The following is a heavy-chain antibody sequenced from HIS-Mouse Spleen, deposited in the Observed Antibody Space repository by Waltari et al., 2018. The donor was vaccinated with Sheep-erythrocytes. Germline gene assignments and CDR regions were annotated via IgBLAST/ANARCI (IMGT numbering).Heavy chain of an antibody. J-gene: IGHJ4*02. CDR3: AKREGYSNYYFDY. D-gene: IGHD4-4*01. Sequence: QVQLVESGGGVVQPGRSLRLSCAASGFTFSSYGMHWVRQAPGKGLGWVAVISYDGSNKYYADSVKGRFTISRDNSKTTLYQQMNSLRAEDTAVYYCAKREGYSNYYFDYWGQGTLVTVSS. CDR2: ISYDGSNK. CDR1: GFTFSSYG. V-gene: IGHV3-30*18.